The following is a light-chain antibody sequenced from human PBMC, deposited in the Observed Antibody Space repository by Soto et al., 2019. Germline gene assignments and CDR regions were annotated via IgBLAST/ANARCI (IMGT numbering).Light chain of an antibody. J-gene: IGLJ6*01. Sequence: QSALTQPASVSASPGQSITISCAGTSADIGAFNYVSWYQHHPGNAPKLLIYDVSDRPSGASTRFSASKSATTASLTISGLGADDEADYYCSSYSTSSALVFGGGTKVTVL. CDR3: SSYSTSSALV. CDR1: SADIGAFNY. CDR2: DVS. V-gene: IGLV2-14*03.